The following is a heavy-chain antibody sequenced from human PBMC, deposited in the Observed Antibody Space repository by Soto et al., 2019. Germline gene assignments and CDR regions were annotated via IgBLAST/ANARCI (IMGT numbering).Heavy chain of an antibody. CDR2: IYPGDSDT. J-gene: IGHJ6*02. V-gene: IGHV5-51*01. D-gene: IGHD6-6*01. Sequence: GESLKISFKGSGYSFSDYWIGWVRQMPGKGLEWMGIIYPGDSDTTYSPSFQGQVSISVDKNISTAYLQWSSLKASDSAMYYCARRRGYSSSSNYYYYGLDVWGQGTTVTVSS. CDR3: ARRRGYSSSSNYYYYGLDV. CDR1: GYSFSDYW.